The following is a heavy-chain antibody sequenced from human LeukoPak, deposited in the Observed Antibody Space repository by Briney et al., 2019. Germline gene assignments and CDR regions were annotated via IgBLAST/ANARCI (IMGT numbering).Heavy chain of an antibody. CDR2: ISWNGDTI. Sequence: PGGSLRLSCAASGFDFHDYMMHWVRQPPGKGLEWVSEISWNGDTIGYADSVKGRFIISRDNARRSLYLQMNSLRPEATAFYYCSSTFGSGSYLHSWGQGTLVTVSS. CDR3: SSTFGSGSYLHS. V-gene: IGHV3-9*01. D-gene: IGHD3-10*01. CDR1: GFDFHDYM. J-gene: IGHJ5*02.